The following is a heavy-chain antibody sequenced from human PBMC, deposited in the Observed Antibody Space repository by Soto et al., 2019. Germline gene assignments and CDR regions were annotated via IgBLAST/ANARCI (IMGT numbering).Heavy chain of an antibody. J-gene: IGHJ5*02. CDR1: GGTFSSYA. Sequence: SVKVSCKASGGTFSSYAISWVRQAPGQGLEWMGGIIPIFGTANYAQKFQGRVTMTADESTSTAYMELRSLRSDDTAVYYCARVLGVVVPAAIFIFENWFDPWGQGTLVTVSS. D-gene: IGHD2-2*02. V-gene: IGHV1-69*13. CDR2: IIPIFGTA. CDR3: ARVLGVVVPAAIFIFENWFDP.